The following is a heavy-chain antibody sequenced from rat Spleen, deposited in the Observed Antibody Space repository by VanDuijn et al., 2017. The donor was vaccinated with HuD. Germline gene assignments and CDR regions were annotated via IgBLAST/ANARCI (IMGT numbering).Heavy chain of an antibody. CDR1: GFSLTSYH. Sequence: QVQLKESGPGLVQPSQTLSLTCTVSGFSLTSYHVNWVRQPPGKSLVWMGTIWAGGNTNYNSAVQSRLSISRDPSKSQVLLKMNSPQPEDTGTYYCVSSSSGGYFDHWGQGVMVTVSS. D-gene: IGHD4-3*01. CDR3: VSSSSGGYFDH. J-gene: IGHJ2*01. V-gene: IGHV2-13*01. CDR2: IWAGGNT.